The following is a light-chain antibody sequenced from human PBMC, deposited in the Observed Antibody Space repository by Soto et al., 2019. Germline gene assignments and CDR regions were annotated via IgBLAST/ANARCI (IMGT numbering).Light chain of an antibody. Sequence: EIVLTQSPATLSLSPGERATLSCRASQSVSSYLAWYQQKPGQAPRLLIYDASNRATGIPARFSGSGSGTDFTLTSSILEPEDFAVYYCQQRSNWPLFTFGPGTKVDIK. CDR3: QQRSNWPLFT. CDR2: DAS. J-gene: IGKJ3*01. CDR1: QSVSSY. V-gene: IGKV3-11*01.